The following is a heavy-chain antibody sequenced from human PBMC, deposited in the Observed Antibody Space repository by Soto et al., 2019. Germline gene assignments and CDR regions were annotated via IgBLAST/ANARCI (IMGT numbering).Heavy chain of an antibody. CDR2: ISAYNGNT. D-gene: IGHD3-22*01. CDR3: ARVVSYYDSSGYYWEGYFDY. J-gene: IGHJ4*02. V-gene: IGHV1-18*01. CDR1: GYTFTSYG. Sequence: ASVKVSCKASGYTFTSYGISWVRQAPGQGLEWMGWISAYNGNTNYAQKLQGRDNMTTDTSTSTAYMELRSLRSDDTAVYYCARVVSYYDSSGYYWEGYFDYWGQGTLVTVSS.